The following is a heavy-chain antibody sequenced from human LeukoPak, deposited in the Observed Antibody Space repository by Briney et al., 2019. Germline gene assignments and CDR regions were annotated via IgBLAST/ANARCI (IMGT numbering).Heavy chain of an antibody. D-gene: IGHD6-13*01. CDR3: ARTLAYYYYYMDV. CDR1: GYTFTNYY. CDR2: INPSGGST. J-gene: IGHJ6*03. Sequence: ASVKVSCKASGYTFTNYYLHWVRQAPGQGLEWMGIINPSGGSTSYAQKLQGRVTMTTDTSTSTAYMELRSLRSDDTAVYYCARTLAYYYYYMDVWGKGTTVTISS. V-gene: IGHV1-46*01.